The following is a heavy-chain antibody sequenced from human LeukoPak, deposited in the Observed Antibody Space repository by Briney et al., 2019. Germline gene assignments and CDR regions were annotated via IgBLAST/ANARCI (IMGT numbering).Heavy chain of an antibody. Sequence: SETLSLTCTVSGGSISSGGYYWSWIRQPPGKGLEWIGYIYHSGSTYYNPSLKSRVTISVDRSKNQFSLKLSSVTAADTAVYYCASAYGSGSYYSDYWGQGTLVTVSS. J-gene: IGHJ4*02. D-gene: IGHD3-10*01. CDR3: ASAYGSGSYYSDY. CDR1: GGSISSGGYY. V-gene: IGHV4-30-2*01. CDR2: IYHSGST.